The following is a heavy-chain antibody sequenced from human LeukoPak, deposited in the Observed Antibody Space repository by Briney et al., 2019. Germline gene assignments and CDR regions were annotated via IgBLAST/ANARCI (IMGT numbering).Heavy chain of an antibody. D-gene: IGHD3-22*01. Sequence: PGGSLRLSCAASGFTFSSYSMNWVRQAPGKGLEWVSSISSSSSYIYYADSVKGRFTISRDNAKNSLYLQMNSLRAEDTAVYYCARGSRYYYDSSGYYHDAFDIWGQGTMVTVSS. CDR1: GFTFSSYS. J-gene: IGHJ3*02. CDR2: ISSSSSYI. V-gene: IGHV3-21*01. CDR3: ARGSRYYYDSSGYYHDAFDI.